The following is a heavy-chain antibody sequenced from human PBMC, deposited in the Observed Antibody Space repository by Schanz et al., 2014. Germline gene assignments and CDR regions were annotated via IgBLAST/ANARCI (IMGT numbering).Heavy chain of an antibody. CDR3: ARDKGVGILGWYFDL. Sequence: QVQVLQSGPEVKKPGASVKVSCKASGYTFTNHYLHWVRQAPGQGLEWMGRISPSSGGTNYAQNFQGRVTMTKDTSINTVYMELSTLTSDDTAVYYCARDKGVGILGWYFDLWGRGTLITVSS. D-gene: IGHD2-21*01. CDR2: ISPSSGGT. V-gene: IGHV1-2*06. CDR1: GYTFTNHY. J-gene: IGHJ2*01.